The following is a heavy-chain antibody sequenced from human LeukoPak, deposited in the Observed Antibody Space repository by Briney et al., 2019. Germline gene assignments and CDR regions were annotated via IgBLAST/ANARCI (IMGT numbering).Heavy chain of an antibody. CDR2: INTDGNDA. Sequence: GGSLRLSCAASGFTFSGFWMHWVRQVPGKGLMWVSRINTDGNDATYADSVRGRYTISRDNAKNTLYLQMNSLRAEDSGVFFCARGGKVEPAALATWGQGTLVTVSS. D-gene: IGHD2-2*01. CDR3: ARGGKVEPAALAT. V-gene: IGHV3-74*01. CDR1: GFTFSGFW. J-gene: IGHJ5*02.